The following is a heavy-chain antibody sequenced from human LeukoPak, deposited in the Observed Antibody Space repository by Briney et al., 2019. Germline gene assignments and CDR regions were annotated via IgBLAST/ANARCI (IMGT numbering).Heavy chain of an antibody. CDR3: ARERPAAVIAFYYYYYYMDV. CDR1: GYTFTGYY. V-gene: IGHV1-2*02. J-gene: IGHJ6*03. CDR2: INPNSGGT. Sequence: ASVKVSCKASGYTFTGYYMHWVRQAPGQGLEWMGWINPNSGGTNYAQKFQGRVTMTRDTSISTAYMELSRLRSDDTAVYYCARERPAAVIAFYYYYYYMDVWGKGTTVTVSS. D-gene: IGHD3-16*02.